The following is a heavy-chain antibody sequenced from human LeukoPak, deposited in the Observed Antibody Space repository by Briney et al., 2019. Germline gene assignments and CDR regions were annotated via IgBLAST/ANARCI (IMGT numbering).Heavy chain of an antibody. V-gene: IGHV1-2*02. CDR3: AKTYIYYYDSSGYHPFDY. J-gene: IGHJ4*02. Sequence: GASVKVSCKASGYTFTGYYIHWVRQAPGQGLEWMGWINPNSGGRHYAQKFQGRVTFTRDTSINTAYMELSRLRSDDTAVYYCAKTYIYYYDSSGYHPFDYWGQGTLVTVSS. D-gene: IGHD3-22*01. CDR2: INPNSGGR. CDR1: GYTFTGYY.